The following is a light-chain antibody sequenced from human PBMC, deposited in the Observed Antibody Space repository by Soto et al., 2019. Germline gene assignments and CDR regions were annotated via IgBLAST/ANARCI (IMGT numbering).Light chain of an antibody. J-gene: IGLJ2*01. CDR2: ANN. Sequence: QSVLTQPPSVSGAPGQRVTISCTGSRSNIGANFDVQWFQQVPGTAPKLLISANNNRPSGVPDRFSGSKSGTSAFLAITGLQAEDEAHYYCQSYDISLSGVIFGGGTKVTVL. CDR3: QSYDISLSGVI. V-gene: IGLV1-40*01. CDR1: RSNIGANFD.